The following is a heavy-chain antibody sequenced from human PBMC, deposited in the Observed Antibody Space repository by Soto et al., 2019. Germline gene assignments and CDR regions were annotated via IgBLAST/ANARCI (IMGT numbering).Heavy chain of an antibody. CDR3: ARDRFLRITVFGVFIGPMDV. CDR2: ISAYNGNT. D-gene: IGHD3-3*01. V-gene: IGHV1-18*01. J-gene: IGHJ6*03. Sequence: GASVKVSCKASGYTFTSYGISWVRQTPGQGLEWMGWISAYNGNTNYAQKLQGRVTMTTDTSTSTAYMELRSLRSDDTAVYYCARDRFLRITVFGVFIGPMDVWGKGTTVTVTS. CDR1: GYTFTSYG.